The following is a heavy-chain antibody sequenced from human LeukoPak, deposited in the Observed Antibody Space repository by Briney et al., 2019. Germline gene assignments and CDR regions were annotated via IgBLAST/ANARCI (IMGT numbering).Heavy chain of an antibody. CDR1: GGSVSSSSYY. CDR3: AREMVGARYFDY. D-gene: IGHD1-26*01. CDR2: IYYSGST. J-gene: IGHJ4*02. Sequence: SETLSLTCTVSGGSVSSSSYYWGWIRQPPGKGLEWIGSIYYSGSTYYNPSLKSRVTISVDTSKNQFSLKLSSATAADTAVYYCAREMVGARYFDYWGQGTLVTVSS. V-gene: IGHV4-39*07.